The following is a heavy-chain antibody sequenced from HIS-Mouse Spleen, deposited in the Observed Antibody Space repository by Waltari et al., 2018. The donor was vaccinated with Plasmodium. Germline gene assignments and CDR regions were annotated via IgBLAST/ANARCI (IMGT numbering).Heavy chain of an antibody. CDR1: GFTFSSYA. V-gene: IGHV3-23*01. D-gene: IGHD6-19*01. Sequence: EVQLLESGGGLVQPGGSLRLSCAASGFTFSSYAMSWVRQAPGKGLGVVSAMIGSGGSTYYADSVKGRFTISRENSKNTLYLQMNSLRAEDTAVYYCAKDRVGAVAALFDYWGQGTLVTVSS. CDR3: AKDRVGAVAALFDY. CDR2: MIGSGGST. J-gene: IGHJ4*02.